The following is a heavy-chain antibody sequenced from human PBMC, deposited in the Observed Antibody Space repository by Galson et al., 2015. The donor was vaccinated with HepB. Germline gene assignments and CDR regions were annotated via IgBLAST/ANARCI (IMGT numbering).Heavy chain of an antibody. CDR1: GFTFSSYG. CDR2: ISYDGSNK. V-gene: IGHV3-30*03. D-gene: IGHD3-3*01. J-gene: IGHJ6*03. CDR3: ARERYYDFWSGYHNYYYYYMDV. Sequence: SLRLSCAASGFTFSSYGMHWVRQAPGKGLEWVAVISYDGSNKYYADSVKGRFTISRDNSKNTLYLQMNSLRAEDTAVYYCARERYYDFWSGYHNYYYYYMDVWGKGTTVTVSS.